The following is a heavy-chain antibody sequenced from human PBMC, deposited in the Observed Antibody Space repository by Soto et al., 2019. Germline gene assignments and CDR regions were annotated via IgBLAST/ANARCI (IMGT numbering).Heavy chain of an antibody. Sequence: SETLSLTCAVSGGSISSGGYYWSWIRQRPGQGLEWIGYIYDSGSTYYNPSIRSRFTISVDTSKNQFSLKLSSVTDADTAVYYCASVAESSGLAFDVWGQGTLVTVSS. CDR2: IYDSGST. J-gene: IGHJ4*02. CDR3: ASVAESSGLAFDV. V-gene: IGHV4-31*11. CDR1: GGSISSGGYY. D-gene: IGHD2-21*01.